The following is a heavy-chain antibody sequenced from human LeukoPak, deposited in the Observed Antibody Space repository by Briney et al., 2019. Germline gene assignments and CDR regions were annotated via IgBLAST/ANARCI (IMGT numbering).Heavy chain of an antibody. CDR1: GGSISSYY. Sequence: SETLSLTCTVSGGSISSYYWSWIRQPPGKGLEWIGYIYYSGSTNYNPSLKSRVTISVDTSKNQFSLKLSSVTAADTAVYYCARRNYYDSSGHYFDYWGQGTLVTVSS. J-gene: IGHJ4*02. D-gene: IGHD3-22*01. CDR2: IYYSGST. V-gene: IGHV4-59*08. CDR3: ARRNYYDSSGHYFDY.